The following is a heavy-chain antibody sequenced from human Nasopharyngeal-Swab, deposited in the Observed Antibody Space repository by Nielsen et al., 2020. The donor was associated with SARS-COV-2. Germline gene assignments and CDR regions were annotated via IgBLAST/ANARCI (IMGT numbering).Heavy chain of an antibody. CDR2: FDPEDGET. CDR1: GYTLTELS. J-gene: IGHJ4*02. CDR3: ARVGMVRGVGYFDY. V-gene: IGHV1-24*01. D-gene: IGHD3-10*01. Sequence: ASVKVSCKVSGYTLTELSMHWVRQAPGKGLEWMGGFDPEDGETSYAQKFQGRVTMTRDTSTSTVYMELSSLRSEDTAVYYCARVGMVRGVGYFDYWGQGTLVTVSS.